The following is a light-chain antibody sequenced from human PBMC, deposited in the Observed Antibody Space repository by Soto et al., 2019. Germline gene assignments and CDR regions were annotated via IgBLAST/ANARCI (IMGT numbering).Light chain of an antibody. J-gene: IGKJ5*01. Sequence: TQSPGTLSLSPGEGSTLSCGASQSLRSTSLAWYQQKPGQAPRLLMYGASNRATGIPDKFSGGGSGTDFTLTISRLEPEDFAVYYCQHYGGSPPITFGQGTRLEIK. CDR2: GAS. CDR1: QSLRSTS. V-gene: IGKV3-20*01. CDR3: QHYGGSPPIT.